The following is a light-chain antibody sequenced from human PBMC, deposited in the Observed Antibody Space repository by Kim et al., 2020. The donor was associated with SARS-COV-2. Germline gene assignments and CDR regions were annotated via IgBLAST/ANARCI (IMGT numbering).Light chain of an antibody. CDR1: SGHNDYA. CDR2: VNSDGSH. J-gene: IGLJ2*01. V-gene: IGLV4-69*01. Sequence: QPVLTQSPSASASLGASVKLACTLNSGHNDYAVAWHQQQPEKGPRYLMKVNSDGSHIKGGGIPDRFSGSSSGTQRYLTISSLQSEDEADYYCQTWGAGIHVFGGGTQLTVL. CDR3: QTWGAGIHV.